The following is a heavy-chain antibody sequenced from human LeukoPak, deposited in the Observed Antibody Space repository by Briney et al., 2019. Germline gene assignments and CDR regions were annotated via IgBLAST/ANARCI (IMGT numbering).Heavy chain of an antibody. CDR3: ARGRLGGATTYFDY. D-gene: IGHD1-26*01. J-gene: IGHJ4*02. CDR1: GGSFSGYY. V-gene: IGHV4-34*01. CDR2: INYSGST. Sequence: PSETLSLTCAVYGGSFSGYYWSWIRQPPGKGLEWIGEINYSGSTNYNPSLKSRVTISVDTSKNQFSLKLSSVTAADTAVYYCARGRLGGATTYFDYWGQGTLVTVSS.